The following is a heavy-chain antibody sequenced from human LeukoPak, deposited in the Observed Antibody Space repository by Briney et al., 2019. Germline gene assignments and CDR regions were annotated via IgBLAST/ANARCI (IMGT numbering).Heavy chain of an antibody. Sequence: GGSLRLSCAASGFTFSSYSMNWVRQAPGKGLEWVSAISGSGGSTYYADSVKGRFTISRDNSKNTLYLQMNSLRAEDTAVYYCAKGPVYNHYYYYMDVWGKGTTVTVSS. CDR3: AKGPVYNHYYYYMDV. CDR2: ISGSGGST. D-gene: IGHD1-14*01. CDR1: GFTFSSYS. J-gene: IGHJ6*03. V-gene: IGHV3-23*01.